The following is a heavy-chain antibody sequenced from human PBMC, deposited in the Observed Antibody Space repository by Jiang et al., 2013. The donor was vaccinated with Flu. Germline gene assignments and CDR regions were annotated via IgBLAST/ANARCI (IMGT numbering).Heavy chain of an antibody. D-gene: IGHD6-13*01. CDR1: GGSISSSSYY. V-gene: IGHV4-39*01. Sequence: GSGLVKPSETLSLTCTVSGGSISSSSYYWGWIRQPPGKGLEWIGSIYYSGSTYYNPSLKSRVTISVDTSKNQSSLKLSSVTAADTAVYYCARLFHSSSWYLSHHVFDYWGQGTLVTVSS. J-gene: IGHJ4*02. CDR3: ARLFHSSSWYLSHHVFDY. CDR2: IYYSGST.